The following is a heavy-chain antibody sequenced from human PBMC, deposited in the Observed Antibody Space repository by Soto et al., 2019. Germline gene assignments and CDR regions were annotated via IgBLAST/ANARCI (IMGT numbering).Heavy chain of an antibody. V-gene: IGHV1-46*01. CDR1: GYTFTSYY. Sequence: EASVKVSCKASGYTFTSYYMHWVRQAPGQGLEWMGIINPSGGSTSYAQKFQGRVTMTRDTSTSTVYMELSSLRSEDTAVYYCARERIAAAEYYYGMDVWGQGTTITVSS. CDR3: ARERIAAAEYYYGMDV. CDR2: INPSGGST. D-gene: IGHD6-13*01. J-gene: IGHJ6*02.